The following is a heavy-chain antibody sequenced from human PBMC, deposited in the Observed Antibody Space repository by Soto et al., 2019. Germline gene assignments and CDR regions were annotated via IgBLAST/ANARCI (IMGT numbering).Heavy chain of an antibody. Sequence: QVQLQESGPGLVKPSETLSLSCAVSGVSITSTDCWSWVRQPPGKGLQWIGEVSLGGGANYNPSLKSRVTISVDNSKNQFSLTLNSVTAADTAVYFCAGSTADTTLKASSFWGQGTLVTVSS. CDR1: GVSITSTDC. CDR2: VSLGGGA. D-gene: IGHD4-4*01. V-gene: IGHV4-4*02. J-gene: IGHJ4*02. CDR3: AGSTADTTLKASSF.